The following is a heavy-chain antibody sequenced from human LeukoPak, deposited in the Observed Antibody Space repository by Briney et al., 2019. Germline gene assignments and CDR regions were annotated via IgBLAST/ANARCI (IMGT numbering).Heavy chain of an antibody. J-gene: IGHJ4*02. CDR3: ARDGSQSPFSALLVEYYFDY. V-gene: IGHV3-7*01. Sequence: GGSLRLSCAGSGFTFSTYWLSWVRQAPGKGLEWVANINPDGSEQYYVDSVKGRFTISRDNGKNSLYLQINSLRAEDTSVYYCARDGSQSPFSALLVEYYFDYWGQGTLVTVSS. CDR2: INPDGSEQ. CDR1: GFTFSTYW. D-gene: IGHD2-2*01.